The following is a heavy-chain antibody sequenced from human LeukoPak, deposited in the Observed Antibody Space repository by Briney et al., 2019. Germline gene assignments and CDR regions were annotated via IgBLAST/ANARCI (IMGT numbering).Heavy chain of an antibody. D-gene: IGHD5-18*01. CDR1: GFTFSSYS. V-gene: IGHV3-21*01. J-gene: IGHJ4*02. CDR3: ATRGGYSYGFSY. Sequence: PGGSLRLSCAASGFTFSSYSMNWVRQAPGKGLEWVSSISSSSSSYIYYADSVKGRFTISRDNAKNSLYLQMNSLRAEDTAVYYCATRGGYSYGFSYWGQGTLVTVSS. CDR2: ISSSSSSYI.